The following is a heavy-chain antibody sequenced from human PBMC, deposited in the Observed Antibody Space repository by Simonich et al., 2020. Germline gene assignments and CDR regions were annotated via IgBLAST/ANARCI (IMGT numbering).Heavy chain of an antibody. CDR3: ARVGYSNYYYYGMDV. CDR2: IYQSGST. CDR1: GYSISSGYY. D-gene: IGHD6-13*01. Sequence: QVQLQESGPGLVKPSETLSLTCAVSGYSISSGYYWGWIRQPPGTGLEWIGSIYQSGSTYYNPSLKSRVTISVDTSKNQFSLKLSSVTAADTAVYYCARVGYSNYYYYGMDVWGQGTTVTVSS. J-gene: IGHJ6*02. V-gene: IGHV4-38-2*01.